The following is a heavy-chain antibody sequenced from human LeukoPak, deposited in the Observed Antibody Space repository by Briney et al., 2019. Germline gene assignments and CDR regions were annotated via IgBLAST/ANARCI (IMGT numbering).Heavy chain of an antibody. D-gene: IGHD2-2*01. Sequence: GGSLRLSCAASGFTFSSYSMNWVRQAPGKGVEWVSSISSSSSYIYYADSVKGRFTISRDNAKNSLYLKMNSLRAEDTAVYYCARARGSSTHKNWFDPWGQGTLVTVSS. CDR2: ISSSSSYI. V-gene: IGHV3-21*01. CDR3: ARARGSSTHKNWFDP. CDR1: GFTFSSYS. J-gene: IGHJ5*02.